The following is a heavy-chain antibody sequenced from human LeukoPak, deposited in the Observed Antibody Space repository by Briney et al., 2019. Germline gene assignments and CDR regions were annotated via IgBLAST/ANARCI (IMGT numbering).Heavy chain of an antibody. J-gene: IGHJ5*02. CDR2: IIPILGIA. D-gene: IGHD3-22*01. CDR3: ARLYDSSGYGIDP. V-gene: IGHV1-69*02. CDR1: GGTFSSYT. Sequence: GSSVKVSCKASGGTFSSYTISWVRQAPGQGLEWMGRIIPILGIANYAQKFQGRVTITTDKSTSTAYMELSGLRSEDTAVYYCARLYDSSGYGIDPWGQGTLVTVSS.